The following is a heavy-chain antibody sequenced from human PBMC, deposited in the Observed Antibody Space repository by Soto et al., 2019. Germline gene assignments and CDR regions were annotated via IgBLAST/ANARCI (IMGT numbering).Heavy chain of an antibody. D-gene: IGHD1-20*01. CDR2: ISSNGVVR. Sequence: GWSLRLSCSASGFTFTKYAMHWVRQAPGKGLEYVSGISSNGVVRAYADSVKDRFNISRDNSKNTVFLQLSSLRGDDTAVYYCVKYRTISGTSGVGPGGQGT. CDR1: GFTFTKYA. J-gene: IGHJ4*02. V-gene: IGHV3-64D*06. CDR3: VKYRTISGTSGVGP.